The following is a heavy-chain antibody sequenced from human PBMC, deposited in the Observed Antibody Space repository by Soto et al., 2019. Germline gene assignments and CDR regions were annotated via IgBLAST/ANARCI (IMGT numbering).Heavy chain of an antibody. CDR1: GGSFSGYY. J-gene: IGHJ6*02. CDR2: INHSGST. V-gene: IGHV4-34*01. D-gene: IGHD3-16*02. CDR3: ARWGYDYVWGSYRYYYYGMDV. Sequence: ETLSLTCAVYGGSFSGYYWSWIRQPPGKGLEWIGEINHSGSTNYNPSLKSRVTISVDTSKNQFSLKLSSVTAADTAVYYCARWGYDYVWGSYRYYYYGMDVWGQGTTVTVSS.